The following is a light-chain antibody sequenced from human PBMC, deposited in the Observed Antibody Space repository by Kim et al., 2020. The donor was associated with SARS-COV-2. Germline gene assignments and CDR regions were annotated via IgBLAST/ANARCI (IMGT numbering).Light chain of an antibody. J-gene: IGKJ2*01. CDR3: QQYKNWPPYT. V-gene: IGKV3-15*01. CDR2: GAS. CDR1: ESISTN. Sequence: VSPGEIATLSCRASESISTNLAWFQQKPGQAPRLLIYGASTRATGIPARFSGSGSGTQFTLTISSLQSEDFAIYYCQQYKNWPPYTFGQGTKLEI.